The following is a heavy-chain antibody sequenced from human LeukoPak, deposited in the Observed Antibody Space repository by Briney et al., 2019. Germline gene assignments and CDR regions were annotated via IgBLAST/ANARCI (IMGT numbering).Heavy chain of an antibody. CDR3: ARHRRITMIVVVDDAFDI. CDR2: INHSGST. D-gene: IGHD3-22*01. Sequence: SETLSLTCAVYGGSFSGYYWSWIRQPPGKGLEWIGEINHSGSTNYNPSLKSRVTISVDTSKNQFSLKLSSVTAADTAVYYCARHRRITMIVVVDDAFDIWGQGTMVTASS. J-gene: IGHJ3*02. CDR1: GGSFSGYY. V-gene: IGHV4-34*01.